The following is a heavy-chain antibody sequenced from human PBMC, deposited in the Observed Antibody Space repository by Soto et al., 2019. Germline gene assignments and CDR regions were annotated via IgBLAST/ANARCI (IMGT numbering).Heavy chain of an antibody. CDR2: ISYDGRNK. J-gene: IGHJ4*02. CDR3: ARELERLFDD. CDR1: GFSFSSYA. D-gene: IGHD1-1*01. Sequence: GGSLRLSCAASGFSFSSYAMHWVRQAPGKGLEWVAVISYDGRNKYYADCVKGRFTISRDNSKNTLYLQMNSLRSEDTAVYYCARELERLFDDWGQGTLVTVSS. V-gene: IGHV3-30*04.